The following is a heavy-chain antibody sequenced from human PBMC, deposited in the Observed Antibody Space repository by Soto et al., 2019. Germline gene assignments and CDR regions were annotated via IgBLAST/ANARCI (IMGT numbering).Heavy chain of an antibody. CDR2: IAGSGRT. CDR3: TTIFMYYYSRGYAEYYFDH. V-gene: IGHV4-31*01. CDR1: GGTISSGGYF. D-gene: IGHD3-22*01. J-gene: IGHJ4*02. Sequence: QVQLQESGPGLVKPSQTLSLTCTVSGGTISSGGYFWSWIRQQPGKGLEWIGYIAGSGRTYYNPSLTSLLTMSRDTYKKQFYLKLRSVTVADTFVYYCTTIFMYYYSRGYAEYYFDHWGQGTLVTVSS.